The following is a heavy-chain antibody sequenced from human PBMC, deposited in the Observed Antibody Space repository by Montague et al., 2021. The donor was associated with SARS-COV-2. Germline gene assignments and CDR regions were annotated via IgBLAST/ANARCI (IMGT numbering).Heavy chain of an antibody. J-gene: IGHJ3*02. D-gene: IGHD3-10*01. Sequence: SETLSLTCTVSGGSITRNYYWGWIRQPPGKGLEWVGNIYYSGTTFINPSLESRVTISVDASKNQSSLNLTSGTAADTAVYYCARPLVRGVPKAFDIWGQGALVIVSS. CDR3: ARPLVRGVPKAFDI. CDR2: IYYSGTT. V-gene: IGHV4-39*01. CDR1: GGSITRNYY.